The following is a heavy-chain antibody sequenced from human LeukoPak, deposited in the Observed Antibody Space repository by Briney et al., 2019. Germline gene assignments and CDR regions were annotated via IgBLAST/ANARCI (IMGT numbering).Heavy chain of an antibody. V-gene: IGHV3-7*01. J-gene: IGHJ4*02. CDR2: IKRDGSQK. D-gene: IGHD3-16*01. CDR1: GFSFSSNW. Sequence: GSLRLSCAAPGFSFSSNWMGWVRQAPGKGLEWVAHIKRDGSQKYYLDSVKGRFAISRDNAKNSLYLQMNSLRVEDTAVYYCARDPNGDSLGEFDYWGQGTLVTVSS. CDR3: ARDPNGDSLGEFDY.